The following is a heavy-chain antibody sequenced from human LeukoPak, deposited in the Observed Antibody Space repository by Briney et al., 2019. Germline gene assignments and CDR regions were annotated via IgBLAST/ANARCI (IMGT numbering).Heavy chain of an antibody. CDR2: IHYRGST. CDR1: AYSISSGYY. D-gene: IGHD2-15*01. J-gene: IGHJ6*03. Sequence: SETLSLTCTVSAYSISSGYYWGWIRQPPGKGLERIATIHYRGSTDYNPSLKSRVTMSMDTSNNQFSLSLTSVTAADTAVYYCASATLRCSGGSCYEMDVWGKGTTVTVSS. CDR3: ASATLRCSGGSCYEMDV. V-gene: IGHV4-38-2*02.